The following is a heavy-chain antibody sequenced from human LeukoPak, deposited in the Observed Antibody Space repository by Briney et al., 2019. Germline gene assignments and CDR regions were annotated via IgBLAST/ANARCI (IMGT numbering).Heavy chain of an antibody. V-gene: IGHV4-4*07. J-gene: IGHJ4*02. CDR1: GGSISSYY. D-gene: IGHD5-18*01. Sequence: PSETLSLACTASGGSISSYYWSWIWQPAGKGLEGIRRIYTSGSTNYNPSLKSRVTMSVDTSKNQFSLKLSSVTAADTAVYYCARDRGVGYSYGGAPFDYWGQGTLVTVSS. CDR3: ARDRGVGYSYGGAPFDY. CDR2: IYTSGST.